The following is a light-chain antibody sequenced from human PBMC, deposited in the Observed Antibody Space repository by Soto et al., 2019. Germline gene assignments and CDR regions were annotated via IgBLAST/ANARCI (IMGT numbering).Light chain of an antibody. CDR3: ISYTSSSTPWV. J-gene: IGLJ2*01. CDR1: SSDVGGYNY. V-gene: IGLV2-14*01. CDR2: EVS. Sequence: QSALTQPASVSGSPGQSITISCTGTSSDVGGYNYVSWYQQHPGKAPKLIIHEVSNRPSGVSNRFSGSKSGNTASLTISGLQAEDEADYYCISYTSSSTPWVFGGGTQLTVL.